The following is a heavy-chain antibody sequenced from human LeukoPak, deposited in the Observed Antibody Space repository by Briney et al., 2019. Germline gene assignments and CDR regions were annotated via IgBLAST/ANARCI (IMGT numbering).Heavy chain of an antibody. CDR3: ARDNWYYDSSGYYSTEYYGMDV. J-gene: IGHJ6*02. D-gene: IGHD3-22*01. Sequence: SETLSLTCTVSGGSISSGGYYWSWIRQHPGKGLEWIGYIYYSGSTYYNPSLKSRVTISVDTSKNQFSLKLSSVTAADTAVYYCARDNWYYDSSGYYSTEYYGMDVWGQGTTVTVSS. V-gene: IGHV4-31*03. CDR1: GGSISSGGYY. CDR2: IYYSGST.